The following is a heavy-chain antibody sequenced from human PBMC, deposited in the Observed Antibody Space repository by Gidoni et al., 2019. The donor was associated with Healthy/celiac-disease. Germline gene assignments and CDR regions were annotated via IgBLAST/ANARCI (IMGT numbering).Heavy chain of an antibody. CDR3: ARHRGFCSGGSCPVYYYYGMDV. CDR2: IYYSGST. D-gene: IGHD2-15*01. Sequence: QVQLQESGPGLVKPSETLSLTCTVSGGSISSYYWSWIRQPPGKGLEWIGYIYYSGSTNYNPALKSRVTISVDTSKNQFSRKLSSVTAADTAVYYCARHRGFCSGGSCPVYYYYGMDVWGQGTTVTVSS. J-gene: IGHJ6*02. V-gene: IGHV4-59*08. CDR1: GGSISSYY.